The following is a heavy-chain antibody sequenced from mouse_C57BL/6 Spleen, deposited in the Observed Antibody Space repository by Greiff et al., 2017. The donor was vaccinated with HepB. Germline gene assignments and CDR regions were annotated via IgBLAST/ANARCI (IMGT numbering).Heavy chain of an antibody. J-gene: IGHJ4*01. V-gene: IGHV5-17*01. CDR1: GFTFSDYG. Sequence: EVQLVESGGGLVKLGGSLKLSCAASGFTFSDYGMHWVRQAPEKGLEWVAYISSGSSTIYYADTVKGRFTISRDNAKNTLFLQMTSLRSEDTAMYYCARDIYYDYDDAMDYWGQGTSVTVSS. CDR3: ARDIYYDYDDAMDY. CDR2: ISSGSSTI. D-gene: IGHD2-4*01.